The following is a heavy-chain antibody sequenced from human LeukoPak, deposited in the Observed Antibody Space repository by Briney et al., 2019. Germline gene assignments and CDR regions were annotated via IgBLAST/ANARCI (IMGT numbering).Heavy chain of an antibody. Sequence: AGGSLRLSCAASGFTFSSYAMHWVRQAPGKGLEWVAVISYDGSNKYYADSVKGRFTISRDNSKNTLYLQMNSLRAEDTAVYYCARESIAAADDLDAFDIWGQGTMVTVSS. CDR1: GFTFSSYA. CDR3: ARESIAAADDLDAFDI. V-gene: IGHV3-30-3*01. CDR2: ISYDGSNK. J-gene: IGHJ3*02. D-gene: IGHD6-13*01.